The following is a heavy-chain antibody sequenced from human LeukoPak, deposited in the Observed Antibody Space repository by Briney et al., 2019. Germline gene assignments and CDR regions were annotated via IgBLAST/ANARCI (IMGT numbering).Heavy chain of an antibody. J-gene: IGHJ5*02. CDR1: GGSFSGYY. D-gene: IGHD3-10*01. CDR3: AKVVGYYYGSGRYSRWFDP. CDR2: INHSGST. Sequence: SETLSLTCAVYGGSFSGYYWSWIRQPPGKGLEWIGEINHSGSTNYNPSLKSRVTISVDTSKNQFSLKLSSVTAADTAVYYCAKVVGYYYGSGRYSRWFDPWGQRTLVTVSS. V-gene: IGHV4-34*01.